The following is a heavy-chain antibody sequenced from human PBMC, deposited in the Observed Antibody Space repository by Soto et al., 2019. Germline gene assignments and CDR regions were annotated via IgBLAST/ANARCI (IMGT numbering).Heavy chain of an antibody. CDR2: SYYRGTT. CDR3: GRVGGSLYHAAEFDY. Sequence: QVQLQESGPGLVKPSATLSRTCSVSGVSASNHYWTCIRKTPGLGPEWLGCSYYRGTTNYNEPFNSRVAIAVDTPKNQLSLKWSSGTTADTAVYYCGRVGGSLYHAAEFDYWGQVILVTVSS. CDR1: GVSASNHY. J-gene: IGHJ4*02. V-gene: IGHV4-59*02. D-gene: IGHD2-2*01.